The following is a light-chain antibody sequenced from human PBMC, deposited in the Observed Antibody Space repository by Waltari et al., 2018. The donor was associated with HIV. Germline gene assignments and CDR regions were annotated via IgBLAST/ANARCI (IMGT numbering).Light chain of an antibody. V-gene: IGKV3-20*01. CDR3: QQYGSSPGT. Sequence: EIVLTQSPGTLSLSPGERATLSCRASQSISNNHLAWYQQKPDQAPRLLIYGASSRATGIPDRFNGSGSGTDFTLTISRLEPEDFALYYCQQYGSSPGTFGQGTKVEIK. J-gene: IGKJ1*01. CDR2: GAS. CDR1: QSISNNH.